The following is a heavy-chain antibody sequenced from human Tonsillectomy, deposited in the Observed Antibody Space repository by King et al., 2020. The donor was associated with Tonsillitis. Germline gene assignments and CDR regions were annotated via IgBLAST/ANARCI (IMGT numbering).Heavy chain of an antibody. CDR3: AKHNYGDTDWYFDL. V-gene: IGHV3-30*18. D-gene: IGHD4-17*01. CDR2: ISYDGSNK. CDR1: GFTFSSYG. Sequence: QLVQSGGGVVQPGRSLRLSCAASGFTFSSYGMHWVRQAPGKGLEWVAVISYDGSNKYYADSVKGRFTISRDNSKNTLYLQMNSLRAEDTAVYYCAKHNYGDTDWYFDLWGRGTLVTVSS. J-gene: IGHJ2*01.